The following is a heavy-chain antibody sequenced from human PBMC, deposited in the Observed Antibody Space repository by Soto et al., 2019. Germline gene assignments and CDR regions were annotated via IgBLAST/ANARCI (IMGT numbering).Heavy chain of an antibody. Sequence: PSETLSLTCTVSGGSISSSSYYWGWIRQPPGKGLEWIGSIFYSGSTYYNPSLKSRVTISVDTSKNQFSLKLSSVTAADTAVYYCARQGVVGTVPGSGRFDYWGQGTLVTVSS. CDR1: GGSISSSSYY. CDR2: IFYSGST. D-gene: IGHD3-10*01. V-gene: IGHV4-39*01. CDR3: ARQGVVGTVPGSGRFDY. J-gene: IGHJ4*02.